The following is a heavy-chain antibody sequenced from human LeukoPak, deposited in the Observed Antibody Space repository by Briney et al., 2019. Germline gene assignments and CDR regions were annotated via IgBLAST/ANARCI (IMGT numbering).Heavy chain of an antibody. CDR1: GSIFSGHL. CDR2: IAYEGSEK. D-gene: IGHD2-8*01. CDR3: AREGDRHCTFDF. J-gene: IGHJ4*02. V-gene: IGHV3-30*01. Sequence: GGFLRLSCAASGSIFSGHLLHWVRQAPGKGLEWVAVIAYEGSEKYHADSVKGRFAISRDNSDHTVYQQMNSLRPEDTAVYYCAREGDRHCTFDFWGRGTLVTVSS.